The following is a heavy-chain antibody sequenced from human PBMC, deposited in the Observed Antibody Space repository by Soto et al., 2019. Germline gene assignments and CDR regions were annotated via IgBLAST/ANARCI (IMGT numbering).Heavy chain of an antibody. CDR2: INPNSGNT. Sequence: QVQLVQSGAEVKKPGASVKVSCKASGYTFTSYDINWVRQATGQGLEWMGWINPNSGNTGYAQKFQGRVTMTRNTSRSTAYMVLISLRCEDTAVYYCARGPAGYYYDGMDVWGQGTTVTVSS. J-gene: IGHJ6*02. V-gene: IGHV1-8*01. CDR3: ARGPAGYYYDGMDV. D-gene: IGHD1-1*01. CDR1: GYTFTSYD.